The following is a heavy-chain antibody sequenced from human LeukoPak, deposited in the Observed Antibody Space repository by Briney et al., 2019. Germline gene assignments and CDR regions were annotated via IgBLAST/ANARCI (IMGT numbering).Heavy chain of an antibody. CDR1: GGSFSAYF. J-gene: IGHJ5*02. CDR2: INHSGGT. V-gene: IGHV4-34*01. Sequence: SETLSLTCAVYGGSFSAYFWSWIRQPPGKGLEWIGEINHSGGTNYNPSLKSRVTISLDTSKNQLSLKLSSVTAADTAVYYCARNDYVWGSPGWFDPWGQGTLVTVSS. CDR3: ARNDYVWGSPGWFDP. D-gene: IGHD3-16*01.